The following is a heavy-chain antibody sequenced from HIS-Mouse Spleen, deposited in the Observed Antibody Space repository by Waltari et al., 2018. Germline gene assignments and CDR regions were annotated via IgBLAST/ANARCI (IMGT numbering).Heavy chain of an antibody. CDR2: IKSKTDGGTT. CDR3: TTGRGNAFDI. J-gene: IGHJ3*02. CDR1: GLTFSNAW. Sequence: EVQLVESGGGLVKPGGSLRLSCSAAGLTFSNAWMGWVRQAPGKGLEWVGRIKSKTDGGTTDYAAPVKGRFTISRDDSKNTLYLQMNSLKTEDTAVYYCTTGRGNAFDIWGQGTMVTVSS. D-gene: IGHD3-10*01. V-gene: IGHV3-15*01.